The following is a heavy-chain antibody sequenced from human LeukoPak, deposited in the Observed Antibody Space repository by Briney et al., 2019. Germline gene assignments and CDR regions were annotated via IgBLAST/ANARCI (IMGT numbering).Heavy chain of an antibody. CDR2: ISRSSGST. J-gene: IGHJ4*02. CDR3: AKRCFVIRVILVGFDKEAYYFDS. V-gene: IGHV3-23*01. Sequence: GGSLRLSCAVSGITLSNYGMSWVRQAPGKGREWVAGISRSSGSTNYADSLKGRFTISRDNLKNTLYLQMNSLRAEDTAVYFCAKRCFVIRVILVGFDKEAYYFDSWGQGALVTVSS. D-gene: IGHD2-21*01. CDR1: GITLSNYG.